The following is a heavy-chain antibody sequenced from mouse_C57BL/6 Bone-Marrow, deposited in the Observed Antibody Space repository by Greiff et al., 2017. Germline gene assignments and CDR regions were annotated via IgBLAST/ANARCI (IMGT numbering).Heavy chain of an antibody. Sequence: VQLQQSGAELVQPGASVKMSCKASGYTFTTYPIEWLKQNHGKSLEWIGNFHPYNDDTKYNEKFKGKATLTVENSSSTVHLEISRLTSDDSAVYYVASPYYYGSRDGYFDVWGTGTTVTVSS. D-gene: IGHD1-1*01. V-gene: IGHV1-47*01. CDR2: FHPYNDDT. CDR1: GYTFTTYP. J-gene: IGHJ1*03. CDR3: ASPYYYGSRDGYFDV.